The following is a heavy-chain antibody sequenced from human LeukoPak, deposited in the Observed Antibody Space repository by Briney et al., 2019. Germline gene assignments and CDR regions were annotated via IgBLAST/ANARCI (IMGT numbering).Heavy chain of an antibody. CDR2: ISSSGSTI. CDR3: AREKSALWFGEE. CDR1: GFTFSSYE. V-gene: IGHV3-48*03. D-gene: IGHD3-10*01. Sequence: PGGSLRLSCAASGFTFSSYEMNWVRQAPGKGLEWVSYISSSGSTIYYADSAKGRFTISRDNAKNSLYLQMNSLRAEDTAVYYCAREKSALWFGEEGGQGTLVTVSS. J-gene: IGHJ4*02.